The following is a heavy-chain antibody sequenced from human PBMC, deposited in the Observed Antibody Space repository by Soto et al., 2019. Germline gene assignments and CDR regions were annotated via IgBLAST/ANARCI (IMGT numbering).Heavy chain of an antibody. CDR2: MNGGGGST. D-gene: IGHD6-13*01. J-gene: IGHJ5*02. CDR3: ARDSWAAAGTRGWFDP. V-gene: IGHV3-23*01. Sequence: PGGSLRLSCAASGFAFGSYAMSWVRQAPGKGLEWVSSMNGGGGSTYYAESVQGRFTISRDNSKNTLYLQMNSLRAEDTAVYYCARDSWAAAGTRGWFDPWGQGTLVTVSS. CDR1: GFAFGSYA.